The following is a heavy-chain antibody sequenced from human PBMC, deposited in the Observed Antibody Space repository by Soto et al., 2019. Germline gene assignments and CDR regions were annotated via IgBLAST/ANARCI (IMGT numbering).Heavy chain of an antibody. D-gene: IGHD2-15*01. J-gene: IGHJ6*03. CDR2: INSDGSVS. CDR1: GFTFSNYW. Sequence: EVQLLESGGGLVQPGGALRLSCAASGFTFSNYWMYWVRQAPGMGLEWVSRINSDGSVSSYADAMKGRLTISRDNVKNTLYLQMDSLRAEDTAVYYCARGDCVGGTCYSLAGSFYYYMDVWGKGTAVTVFS. V-gene: IGHV3-74*02. CDR3: ARGDCVGGTCYSLAGSFYYYMDV.